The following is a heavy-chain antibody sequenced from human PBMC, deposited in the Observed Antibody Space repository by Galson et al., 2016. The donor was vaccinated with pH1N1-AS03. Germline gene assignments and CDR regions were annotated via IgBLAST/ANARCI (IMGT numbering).Heavy chain of an antibody. CDR1: GGTFSNYA. J-gene: IGHJ4*02. Sequence: QSGAEVKKPGESLRISCKASGGTFSNYAISWMRQAPGQGLEWMGGIHPIFGTPSYAQKFRGRLTITADHSTSAAYMELTSLTSEDTAIYYCPRDRHYDTSGRFYYESEHWGQGTLVIVSS. D-gene: IGHD3-22*01. CDR2: IHPIFGTP. V-gene: IGHV1-69*01. CDR3: PRDRHYDTSGRFYYESEH.